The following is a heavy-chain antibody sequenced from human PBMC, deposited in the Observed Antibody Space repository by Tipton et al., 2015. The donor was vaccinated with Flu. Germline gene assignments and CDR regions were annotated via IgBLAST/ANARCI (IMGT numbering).Heavy chain of an antibody. D-gene: IGHD3-3*01. CDR3: ARARWGGYHIYYFLDV. Sequence: TLSLTCIVSGASLSDSSYYWDWIRQPPGKGLEWIGTVYYNGGTYYNPPLKSRVTMSVDTSKNQFSLKVSSVTAADTAVYYCARARWGGYHIYYFLDVWGKGTTVTVSS. CDR1: GASLSDSSYY. J-gene: IGHJ6*03. CDR2: VYYNGGT. V-gene: IGHV4-39*01.